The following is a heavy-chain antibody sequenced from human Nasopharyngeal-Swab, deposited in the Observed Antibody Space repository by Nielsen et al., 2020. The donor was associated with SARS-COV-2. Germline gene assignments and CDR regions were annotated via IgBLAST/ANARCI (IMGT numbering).Heavy chain of an antibody. V-gene: IGHV3-48*03. J-gene: IGHJ4*02. D-gene: IGHD6-19*01. CDR3: ARSTAVAADY. Sequence: LSLTCAASGFTFSSYEMNWVRQAPGKGLEWVSYISSSGSTIYYADSVKGRFTISRGNAKNSLYLQMNSLRAEDTAVYYCARSTAVAADYWGQGTLVTVSS. CDR1: GFTFSSYE. CDR2: ISSSGSTI.